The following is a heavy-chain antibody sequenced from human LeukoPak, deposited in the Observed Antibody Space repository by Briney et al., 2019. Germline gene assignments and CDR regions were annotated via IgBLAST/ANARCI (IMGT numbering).Heavy chain of an antibody. CDR3: ARDRSMSGWYIDL. CDR2: IWYDGSNK. V-gene: IGHV3-33*01. CDR1: GFTFSSYG. Sequence: GGSLRLSCAASGFTFSSYGMHWVRQAPGKGLEWVAVIWYDGSNKYYRDSVQGRFTISRDNSKNTLYLQVNSLRAEDTAVYYCARDRSMSGWYIDLWGRGTVVSVSS. J-gene: IGHJ2*01. D-gene: IGHD2/OR15-2a*01.